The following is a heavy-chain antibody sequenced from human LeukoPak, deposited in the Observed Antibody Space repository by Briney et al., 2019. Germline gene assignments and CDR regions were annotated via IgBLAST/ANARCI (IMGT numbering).Heavy chain of an antibody. CDR2: ISTGSSTT. Sequence: PGGSLRLSCAAYGFTFSSYWMNWVRQAPGKGLEWVSYISTGSSTTYYADSVKGRFTISRDNVENSLCLQMNSLRDEDTAVYYCARVAAGYSVNYFDYWGQGTLVTVSS. CDR3: ARVAAGYSVNYFDY. V-gene: IGHV3-48*02. D-gene: IGHD4-23*01. CDR1: GFTFSSYW. J-gene: IGHJ4*02.